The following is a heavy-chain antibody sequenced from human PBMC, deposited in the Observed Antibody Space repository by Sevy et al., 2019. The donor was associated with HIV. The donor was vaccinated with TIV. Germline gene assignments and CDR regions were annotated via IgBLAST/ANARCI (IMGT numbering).Heavy chain of an antibody. V-gene: IGHV3-21*01. CDR2: ISSSSSYI. Sequence: GGSLRLSCAASGFTFSSYTMNWVRQAPGKGLEWVSSISSSSSYIYYADSVKGRFTISRDNAKNSLYLQMNSLRAEDTAVYYCVRLGGVADQGMDVWGQGTTVTVSS. CDR1: GFTFSSYT. CDR3: VRLGGVADQGMDV. J-gene: IGHJ6*02. D-gene: IGHD2-15*01.